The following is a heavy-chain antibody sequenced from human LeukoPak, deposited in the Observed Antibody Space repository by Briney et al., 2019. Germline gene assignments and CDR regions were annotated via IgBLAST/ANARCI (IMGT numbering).Heavy chain of an antibody. D-gene: IGHD2-2*01. V-gene: IGHV4-59*08. CDR2: IYYSGST. J-gene: IGHJ5*02. Sequence: SETLSLTCTVSGGSISSYYWSWIRQPPGKGLEWIGYIYYSGSTNYNPSLKSRVTISVDTSKNQFSLKLSSVTAADTAVYYCAGHKYLTNSGFDPWGQGTLVTVSS. CDR1: GGSISSYY. CDR3: AGHKYLTNSGFDP.